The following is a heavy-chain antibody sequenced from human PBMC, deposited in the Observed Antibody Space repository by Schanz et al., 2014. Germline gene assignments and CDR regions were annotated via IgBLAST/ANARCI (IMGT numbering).Heavy chain of an antibody. J-gene: IGHJ4*02. Sequence: VQLLESGGGLVQPGGSLRLSCAGSGFTFSSYAMSWVRQTPGKGLEWLAVIWFDGTNKYNADSVKGRFTISRDNSKNTLFLQMSSLRAEDTAVYYCARDGDFDYWGQGTLVTVSS. CDR2: IWFDGTNK. CDR1: GFTFSSYA. CDR3: ARDGDFDY. V-gene: IGHV3-33*08.